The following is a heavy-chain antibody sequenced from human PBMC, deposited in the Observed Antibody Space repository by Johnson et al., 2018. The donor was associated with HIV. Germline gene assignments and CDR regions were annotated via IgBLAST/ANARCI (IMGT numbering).Heavy chain of an antibody. V-gene: IGHV3-NL1*01. CDR2: IYIVGNP. D-gene: IGHD4-17*01. Sequence: QVQLVESGGGVVQPGGSLRLSCAASGFTFSSYGMHWVRQAPGKGLEWISVIYIVGNPYYADSVRGRFTISRDSSQNTVYLQMNSLRAEDTAVYDCASTVYGDGLGDAFDIWGQGTMVTVSS. J-gene: IGHJ3*02. CDR1: GFTFSSYG. CDR3: ASTVYGDGLGDAFDI.